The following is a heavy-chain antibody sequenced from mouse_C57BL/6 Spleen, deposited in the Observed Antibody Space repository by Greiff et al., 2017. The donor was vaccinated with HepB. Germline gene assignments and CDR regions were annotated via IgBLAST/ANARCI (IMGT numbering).Heavy chain of an antibody. J-gene: IGHJ1*03. CDR1: GHTFTSYW. CDR2: IDPSDSYT. CDR3: ARTEGYGRWYFDV. D-gene: IGHD2-10*02. Sequence: VQLQQPGAELVMPGASVKLSCKASGHTFTSYWMHWVKQRPGQGLEWIGEIDPSDSYTNYNQKFKGKSTLTVDKSSSTAYMQLSSLTSEDSAVYYCARTEGYGRWYFDVWGTGTTVTVSS. V-gene: IGHV1-69*01.